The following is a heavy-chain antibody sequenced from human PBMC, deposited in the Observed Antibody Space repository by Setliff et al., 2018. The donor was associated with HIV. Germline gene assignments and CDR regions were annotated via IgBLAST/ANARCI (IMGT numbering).Heavy chain of an antibody. D-gene: IGHD1-26*01. V-gene: IGHV3-21*01. CDR1: GFTFSSYS. CDR2: ISSSSSYI. J-gene: IGHJ4*02. Sequence: GGSLRLSCAASGFTFSSYSMNWVRQAPGKGLEWVSSISSSSSYIYYADSVKGRFTISRDNAKNSLYLQMNSLRAEDMAVYYCARGTVGATFLHNDYWGQGTLVTVSS. CDR3: ARGTVGATFLHNDY.